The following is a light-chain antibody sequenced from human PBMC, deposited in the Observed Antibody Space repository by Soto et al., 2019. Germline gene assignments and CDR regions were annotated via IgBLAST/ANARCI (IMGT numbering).Light chain of an antibody. CDR2: AAS. CDR1: QGLSSY. Sequence: DIPMTQSPSSVSASVGARVTITCRASQGLSSYLAWYQKKTGKATKILIYAASSLQSGVKSRFSGSGYGKDGNLTISSMQPEEVATDYCKKRYSNPWTGGQGNMVDIK. J-gene: IGKJ1*01. CDR3: KKRYSNPWT. V-gene: IGKV1-39*01.